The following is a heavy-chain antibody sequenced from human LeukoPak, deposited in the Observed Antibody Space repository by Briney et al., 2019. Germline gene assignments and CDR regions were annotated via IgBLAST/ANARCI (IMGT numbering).Heavy chain of an antibody. J-gene: IGHJ4*02. CDR2: IYSDATT. CDR3: ARTWVMDRAPGSFDY. D-gene: IGHD2-8*01. CDR1: GFTVSSNY. Sequence: GGSLRLSCAASGFTVSSNYMSWVRQAPGRGLEWVSIIYSDATTYYADSVRGRFTISRDNSQNTLYLQMKSLRGEDTAVYYCARTWVMDRAPGSFDYRGQGTLVTVSS. V-gene: IGHV3-53*01.